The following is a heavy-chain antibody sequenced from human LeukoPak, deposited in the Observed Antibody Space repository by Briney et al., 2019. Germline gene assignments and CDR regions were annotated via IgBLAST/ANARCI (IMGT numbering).Heavy chain of an antibody. CDR1: GYTFTTYS. Sequence: ASVKVSCKASGYTFTTYSISWVRQAPGQGLEWMGWIRAYNGNTHYAQNVQGRVTMTTDTATSTAYMELTSLRSDDTAVYYCARALSGYIYVFDYWGQGTLVT. CDR3: ARALSGYIYVFDY. J-gene: IGHJ4*02. CDR2: IRAYNGNT. D-gene: IGHD5-18*01. V-gene: IGHV1-18*01.